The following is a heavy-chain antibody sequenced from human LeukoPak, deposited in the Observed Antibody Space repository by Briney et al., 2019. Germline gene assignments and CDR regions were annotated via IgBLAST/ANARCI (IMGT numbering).Heavy chain of an antibody. Sequence: GESLKISCKGSGYGFTTYWIAWVRQMPGKGLEWMGIIYPGDSDTRYSPSFQGQVTISADKSISTAYLQWSSLKASDTAMYYCARRDYDILTGYAPFDYWGQGTLVTVSS. CDR2: IYPGDSDT. CDR3: ARRDYDILTGYAPFDY. CDR1: GYGFTTYW. V-gene: IGHV5-51*01. D-gene: IGHD3-9*01. J-gene: IGHJ4*02.